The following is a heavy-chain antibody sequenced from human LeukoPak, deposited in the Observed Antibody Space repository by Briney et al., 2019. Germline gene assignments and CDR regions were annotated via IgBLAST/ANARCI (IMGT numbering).Heavy chain of an antibody. D-gene: IGHD3-10*01. CDR3: ARAAYYYGSGSYNPLGY. Sequence: GGSLRLSCAASGFTFSSYAMHWVRQAPGKGLEYVSAISSNGGSTYYANSVKGRLTISRDNSKNTLYLQMGGLRAEDMAVYYCARAAYYYGSGSYNPLGYWGQGTLVTVSS. V-gene: IGHV3-64*01. CDR2: ISSNGGST. J-gene: IGHJ4*02. CDR1: GFTFSSYA.